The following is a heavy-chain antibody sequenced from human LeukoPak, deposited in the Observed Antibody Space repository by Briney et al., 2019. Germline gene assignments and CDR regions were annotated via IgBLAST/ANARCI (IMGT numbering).Heavy chain of an antibody. CDR1: GYSFTSYW. Sequence: GESLKISCKGSGYSFTSYWIGWVRQMPGKGLEWMGIICPGDSDTRYSPSFQGQVTISADKSISTAYLQWSSLKASDTAMYYCARSALGPASAYYYMDVWGKGTTVTVSS. CDR3: ARSALGPASAYYYMDV. CDR2: ICPGDSDT. V-gene: IGHV5-51*01. J-gene: IGHJ6*03. D-gene: IGHD1-14*01.